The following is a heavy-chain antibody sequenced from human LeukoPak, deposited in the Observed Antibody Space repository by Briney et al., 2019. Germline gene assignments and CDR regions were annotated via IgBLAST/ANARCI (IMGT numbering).Heavy chain of an antibody. D-gene: IGHD6-6*01. J-gene: IGHJ4*02. CDR2: INPNSDGT. CDR3: ARESVPAVAARRGLNY. CDR1: GYTFTGYY. Sequence: ASVKVSCKASGYTFTGYYMHWVRQAPGQGLEWMGWINPNSDGTNYAQNFQGRVTMTRDTSISTVYMEMSRLRSDDTAVYYCARESVPAVAARRGLNYWGQGTLVAASS. V-gene: IGHV1-2*02.